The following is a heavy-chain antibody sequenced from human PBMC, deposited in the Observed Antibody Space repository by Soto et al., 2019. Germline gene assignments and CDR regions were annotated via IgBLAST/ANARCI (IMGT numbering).Heavy chain of an antibody. CDR1: GGSISSSSYY. CDR2: IYYSGST. Sequence: PSETLSLTCTVSGGSISSSSYYWGWIRQPPGKGLEWIGSIYYSGSTYYNPSLKSRVTISVDTSKNQFSLKLSSVTAADTAVYYCAIELGSVGIDPWGQGTLVTVSS. J-gene: IGHJ5*02. CDR3: AIELGSVGIDP. D-gene: IGHD2-15*01. V-gene: IGHV4-39*02.